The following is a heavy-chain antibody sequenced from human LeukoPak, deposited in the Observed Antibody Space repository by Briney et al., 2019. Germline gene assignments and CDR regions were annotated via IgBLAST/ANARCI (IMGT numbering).Heavy chain of an antibody. J-gene: IGHJ4*02. D-gene: IGHD6-19*01. V-gene: IGHV4-4*07. Sequence: SETLSLTCTVSGGSVSSYYWSWIRQPAGEGLEWIGRIYTSGNTDYNPSLKSRVTISVDTSKNQFSLKLSSVTAADTTVYYCARGFGSGWSTLFDYWGQGTLVTVSS. CDR1: GGSVSSYY. CDR2: IYTSGNT. CDR3: ARGFGSGWSTLFDY.